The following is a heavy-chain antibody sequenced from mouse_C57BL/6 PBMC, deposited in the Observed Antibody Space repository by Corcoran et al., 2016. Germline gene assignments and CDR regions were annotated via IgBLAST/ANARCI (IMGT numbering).Heavy chain of an antibody. D-gene: IGHD1-1*01. Sequence: EVKLLQSGGGLVQPGGSLKLSCAASGIDFSRYWMSWVRRAPGKGLEWIGEINPDSRTRNSAPSLKDKFIISRDNAKNTLYLKRSKVRAEDTALYYCARQWYYGLFAYWGQGTLVTVSA. V-gene: IGHV4-1*01. CDR3: ARQWYYGLFAY. CDR2: INPDSRTR. CDR1: GIDFSRYW. J-gene: IGHJ3*01.